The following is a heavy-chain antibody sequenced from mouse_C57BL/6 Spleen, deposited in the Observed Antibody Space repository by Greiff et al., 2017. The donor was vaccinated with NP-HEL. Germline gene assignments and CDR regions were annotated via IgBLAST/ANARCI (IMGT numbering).Heavy chain of an antibody. D-gene: IGHD1-1*01. CDR1: GYTFTDYN. V-gene: IGHV1-22*01. CDR3: AKEVLLRYWYFDV. Sequence: EVQLQQSGPELVKPGASVKMSCKASGYTFTDYNMHWVKQSHGKSLEWIGYINPNNGGTSYNQKFKGKATLTVNKSSSTAYMELRSLTSEDSAVYYCAKEVLLRYWYFDVWGTGTTVTVSS. CDR2: INPNNGGT. J-gene: IGHJ1*03.